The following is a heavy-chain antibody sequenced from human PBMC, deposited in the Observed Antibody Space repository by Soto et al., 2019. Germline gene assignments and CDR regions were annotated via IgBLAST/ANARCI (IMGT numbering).Heavy chain of an antibody. V-gene: IGHV1-69*01. CDR3: ARVGGGEATIRW. Sequence: QVQLVQSGAEVKKPGSSVKVSCKASGGSFSNFVISWVRKAPGQGLEWMGGIIPNFGTTNYAQKFQGKVTITADETTRTAYREMSGLTYEDTSVYHCARVGGGEATIRWWGQGTLVTVSS. CDR2: IIPNFGTT. CDR1: GGSFSNFV. D-gene: IGHD5-12*01. J-gene: IGHJ4*02.